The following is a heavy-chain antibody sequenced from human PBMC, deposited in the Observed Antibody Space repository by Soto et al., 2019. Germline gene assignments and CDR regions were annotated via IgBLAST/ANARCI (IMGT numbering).Heavy chain of an antibody. CDR1: GFSLSTSGVG. D-gene: IGHD3-9*01. Sequence: QITLKESGPMLVKPTQTLTLTCTISGFSLSTSGVGVGWIRQPPGKALEWLALIYWNDEKRYRPSLRRRLTITKDKSKDQVVLTMTDMDPVDTATYYCAHRPTPLTGGGGWFDPWGQGTLVTVSS. CDR3: AHRPTPLTGGGGWFDP. CDR2: IYWNDEK. V-gene: IGHV2-5*01. J-gene: IGHJ5*02.